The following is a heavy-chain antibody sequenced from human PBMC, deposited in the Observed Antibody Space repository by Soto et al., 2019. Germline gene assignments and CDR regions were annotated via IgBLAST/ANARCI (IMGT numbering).Heavy chain of an antibody. Sequence: QVQLQESGPGLVKPSETLSLTCTVSGGSISSYYWSWIRQPPGKGLEWNGYIHYSGSTNYNPSLKSRVTISVDTSKNQFSLKLSSVTAADTAVYYCARGGSRSSGGYFDLWGRGTLVTVSS. V-gene: IGHV4-59*01. CDR2: IHYSGST. J-gene: IGHJ2*01. D-gene: IGHD6-25*01. CDR1: GGSISSYY. CDR3: ARGGSRSSGGYFDL.